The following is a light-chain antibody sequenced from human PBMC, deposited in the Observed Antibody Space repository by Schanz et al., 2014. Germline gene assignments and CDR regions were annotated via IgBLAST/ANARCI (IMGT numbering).Light chain of an antibody. CDR3: QKYNSAPPT. Sequence: EIVMTQSPATLSVSPGETATLSCRASQSVSSNLAWFQQKPGQAPRLLIYGASTRATGIPARFSGSGSGTEFTLTISSLQAEDVATYYCQKYNSAPPTFGQGTKVEIK. CDR1: QSVSSN. J-gene: IGKJ1*01. CDR2: GAS. V-gene: IGKV3-15*01.